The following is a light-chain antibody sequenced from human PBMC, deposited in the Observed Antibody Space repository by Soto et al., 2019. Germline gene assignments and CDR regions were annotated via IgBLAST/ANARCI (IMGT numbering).Light chain of an antibody. Sequence: EIVMTQSPATLSVSPGEGATLSCKASQNAYNKLAWYQQRPGQPPRLLIYDASTRATGISARFSGSGYGTEFTLTISSLQSEDFAVYFCQQCRNWPLTFGGGTKVEIK. J-gene: IGKJ4*01. CDR1: QNAYNK. V-gene: IGKV3-15*01. CDR3: QQCRNWPLT. CDR2: DAS.